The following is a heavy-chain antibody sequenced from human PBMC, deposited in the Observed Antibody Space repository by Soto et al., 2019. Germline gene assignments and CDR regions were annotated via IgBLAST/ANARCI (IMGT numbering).Heavy chain of an antibody. CDR1: GYSFTSYW. D-gene: IGHD3-10*01. J-gene: IGHJ6*02. Sequence: PGESLKISCKGSGYSFTSYWIGWVRQMPGKGLEWMGIIYPGDSDTRYSPSFQGQVTISADKSISTAYLQWSSLKASDTAMYYCARRRYYGSGSYYSGKEDYYGMDVWGQGTTVTVSS. CDR2: IYPGDSDT. CDR3: ARRRYYGSGSYYSGKEDYYGMDV. V-gene: IGHV5-51*01.